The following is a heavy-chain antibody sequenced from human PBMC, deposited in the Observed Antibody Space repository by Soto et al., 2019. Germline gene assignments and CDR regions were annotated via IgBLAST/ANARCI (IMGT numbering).Heavy chain of an antibody. J-gene: IGHJ4*02. D-gene: IGHD1-1*01. V-gene: IGHV3-48*01. Sequence: EVQLVESGGGLVQPGGSLRLSCEASGFTFSHFGINWVRQAPGKGLEWVSHISSSSTTIYYAESVKGRFTISRDNAKNSLYLQMSSLRGEDTAVSYCATSFITTIGTTAWGQGTLVTVSS. CDR1: GFTFSHFG. CDR3: ATSFITTIGTTA. CDR2: ISSSSTTI.